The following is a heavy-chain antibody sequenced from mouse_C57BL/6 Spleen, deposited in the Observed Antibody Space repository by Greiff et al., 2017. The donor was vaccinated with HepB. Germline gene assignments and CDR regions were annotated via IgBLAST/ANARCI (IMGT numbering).Heavy chain of an antibody. CDR3: ARSRYGSSSTWFAY. V-gene: IGHV1-50*01. D-gene: IGHD1-1*01. J-gene: IGHJ3*01. CDR2: IDPSDSYT. CDR1: GYTFTSYW. Sequence: QVQLQQPGAELVKPGASVKLSCKASGYTFTSYWMQWVKQRPGQGLEWIGEIDPSDSYTKSNQKFKGKATLTVDTSSSTAYMQLSSLTSEDSAVYYCARSRYGSSSTWFAYWGQGTLVTVSA.